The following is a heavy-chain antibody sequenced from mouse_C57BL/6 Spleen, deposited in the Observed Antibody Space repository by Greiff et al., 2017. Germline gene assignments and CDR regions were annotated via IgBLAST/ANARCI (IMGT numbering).Heavy chain of an antibody. D-gene: IGHD1-1*01. CDR2: FHPYNDDT. Sequence: VQVVESGAELVKPGASVKMSCKASGYTFTTYPIEWMKQNHGKSLEWIGNFHPYNDDTKYNEKFKGKATLTVEKSSSTVYLELSRLASDDSAVYYCARLDYGRGFDYWGQGTTLTVSS. V-gene: IGHV1-47*01. J-gene: IGHJ2*01. CDR1: GYTFTTYP. CDR3: ARLDYGRGFDY.